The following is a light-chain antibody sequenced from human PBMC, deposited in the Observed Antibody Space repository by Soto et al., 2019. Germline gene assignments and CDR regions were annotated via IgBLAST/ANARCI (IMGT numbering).Light chain of an antibody. CDR1: QSVSSN. Sequence: EIVMTQSPATLSLSPGERATLSCRASQSVSSNLAWYQQKPGQAPRLLIYGASTRATGIPARFSGSGSGTEFTLTISSLRSEDFAVYYCQQYNTWPRTFGQGTKVEMK. CDR2: GAS. V-gene: IGKV3-15*01. CDR3: QQYNTWPRT. J-gene: IGKJ1*01.